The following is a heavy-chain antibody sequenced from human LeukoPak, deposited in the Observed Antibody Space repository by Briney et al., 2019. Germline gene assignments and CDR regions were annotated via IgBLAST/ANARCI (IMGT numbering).Heavy chain of an antibody. CDR2: ISGSGGST. CDR1: GFTFSNYA. J-gene: IGHJ4*02. D-gene: IGHD5-12*01. Sequence: GGSLRLSCVASGFTFSNYAMSWVRQTPGKGLEWVSSISGSGGSTHYADSVKGRFTISRDNSKNILYLQMNSLRAEDTAVYYCAKDWMSTIINYFDYWGQGTLVTVSP. CDR3: AKDWMSTIINYFDY. V-gene: IGHV3-23*01.